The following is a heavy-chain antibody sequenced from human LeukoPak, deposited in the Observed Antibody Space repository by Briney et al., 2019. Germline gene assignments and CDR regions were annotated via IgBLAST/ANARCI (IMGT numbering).Heavy chain of an antibody. Sequence: GGSLRLSCAASGFTFSSYGMSWVRQAPGKGLEWVSAISGSGGSTYYADSVKGRFTISRDNSKNTLYLQMNSLRAEDTAVYYCAKPKYPRIAAAGGPPPPGFDYWGQGTLVTVSS. J-gene: IGHJ4*02. CDR2: ISGSGGST. CDR3: AKPKYPRIAAAGGPPPPGFDY. V-gene: IGHV3-23*01. D-gene: IGHD6-13*01. CDR1: GFTFSSYG.